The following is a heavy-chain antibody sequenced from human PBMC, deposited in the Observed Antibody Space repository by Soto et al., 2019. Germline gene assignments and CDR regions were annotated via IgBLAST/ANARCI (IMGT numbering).Heavy chain of an antibody. CDR3: ERDAIGMVRVTNNCFDP. D-gene: IGHD3-10*01. Sequence: GCLRLACEASGVIFSAHAMSWVRQAPGKGLEWVSAISGNGIATSYADSVKGRFTISRDNSMNTLYLQMNRVRDDDTAVYYCERDAIGMVRVTNNCFDPWGQGTLVTVSS. CDR1: GVIFSAHA. V-gene: IGHV3-23*01. J-gene: IGHJ5*02. CDR2: ISGNGIAT.